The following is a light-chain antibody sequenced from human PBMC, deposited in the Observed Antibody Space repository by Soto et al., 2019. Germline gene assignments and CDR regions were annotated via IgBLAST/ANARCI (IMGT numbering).Light chain of an antibody. V-gene: IGLV1-47*01. CDR2: KNS. J-gene: IGLJ2*01. CDR3: AAWDGSLSAVV. CDR1: SSNIGSNY. Sequence: QSVLTQPPSASGTPGQRVTISCSGSSSNIGSNYVYWYQQLPGTVPQLLIYKNSERPSGVPDRFSGSKSGTSASLAISGLRSGDEADYYCAAWDGSLSAVVFGGGTQLTVL.